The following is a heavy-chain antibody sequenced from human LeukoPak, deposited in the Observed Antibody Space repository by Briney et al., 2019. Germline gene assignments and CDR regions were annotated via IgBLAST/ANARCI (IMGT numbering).Heavy chain of an antibody. Sequence: ASVKVSCKASGYTFTSYGISWVRQAPGQGLEWMGWISAYNGNTNYAQKLQGRVTMTTDTSTSTAYMELRSLRSDDTAGYYCARVFLGYDILTGYYMAHFDYWGQGTLVTVSS. D-gene: IGHD3-9*01. CDR3: ARVFLGYDILTGYYMAHFDY. CDR2: ISAYNGNT. J-gene: IGHJ4*02. V-gene: IGHV1-18*01. CDR1: GYTFTSYG.